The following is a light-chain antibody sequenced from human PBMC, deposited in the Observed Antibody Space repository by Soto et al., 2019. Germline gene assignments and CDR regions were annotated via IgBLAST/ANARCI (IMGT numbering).Light chain of an antibody. V-gene: IGKV1-33*01. CDR3: QQYDDLPYT. Sequence: DIQLTQSPSSPSASVGDRVTITCQASQDIKNFLNWYQQKPGKAPKLLIYDGSSLETGVPSRFSGSGSGTDFTFAISSLQPEDIATYYCQQYDDLPYTFGQGTKLEI. CDR1: QDIKNF. CDR2: DGS. J-gene: IGKJ2*01.